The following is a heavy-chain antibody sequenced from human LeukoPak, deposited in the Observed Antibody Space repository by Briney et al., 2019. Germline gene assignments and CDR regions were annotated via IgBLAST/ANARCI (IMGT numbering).Heavy chain of an antibody. CDR1: GYTFTSYG. Sequence: GASVKVSCKASGYTFTSYGISWVRQAPGQGLEWMGWISAYNGNTNYAQKLQGRVTMTTDTSTSTAYMELRSLRSDDTAVYYCASIGYCSGGSCYGADYWGQGTLVTVSS. D-gene: IGHD2-15*01. J-gene: IGHJ4*02. CDR2: ISAYNGNT. V-gene: IGHV1-18*01. CDR3: ASIGYCSGGSCYGADY.